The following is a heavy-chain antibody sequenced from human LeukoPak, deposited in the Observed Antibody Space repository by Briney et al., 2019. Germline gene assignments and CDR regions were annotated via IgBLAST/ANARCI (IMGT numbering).Heavy chain of an antibody. V-gene: IGHV4-34*01. CDR1: GGSFSGYY. CDR3: AMWGRSSGYYYFDY. D-gene: IGHD3-22*01. CDR2: INHSGST. J-gene: IGHJ4*02. Sequence: PSETLSLTCAVYGGSFSGYYWSWIRQPPGKGLEWIGEINHSGSTNYNPSLKSRVTISVDTSKNQFSLKLSSVTAADTAVYYCAMWGRSSGYYYFDYWGQGTLVTVSS.